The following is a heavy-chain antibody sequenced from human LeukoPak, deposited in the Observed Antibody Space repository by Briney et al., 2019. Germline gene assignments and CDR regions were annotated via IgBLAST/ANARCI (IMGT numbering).Heavy chain of an antibody. CDR3: ARAPRLLWFGELPRDY. V-gene: IGHV1-18*04. D-gene: IGHD3-10*01. J-gene: IGHJ4*02. Sequence: ASVKVSCKASGYTFTSYGISWVRQAPGQGLEWMGWISAYNGSTNYAQKLQGRVTMTTDTSTSTAYMELRSLRSDDTAVYYCARAPRLLWFGELPRDYWGQGTLVTVSS. CDR1: GYTFTSYG. CDR2: ISAYNGST.